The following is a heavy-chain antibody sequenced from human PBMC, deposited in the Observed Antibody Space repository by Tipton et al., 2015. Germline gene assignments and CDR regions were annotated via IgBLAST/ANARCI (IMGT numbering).Heavy chain of an antibody. D-gene: IGHD3-16*02. V-gene: IGHV4-61*08. Sequence: TLSLTCSVSGVSISSRGYYWSWIRQPPGKRLEWIGYISYTGNTNYNPSLKSRVTISVDTSKNQFSLNLNSVSAADTAAYYCARHFKFGGVIAFDLWGQGTLVTVSS. J-gene: IGHJ4*01. CDR3: ARHFKFGGVIAFDL. CDR2: ISYTGNT. CDR1: GVSISSRGYY.